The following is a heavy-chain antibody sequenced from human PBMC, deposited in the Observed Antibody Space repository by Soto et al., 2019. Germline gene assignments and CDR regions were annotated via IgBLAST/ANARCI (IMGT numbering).Heavy chain of an antibody. CDR2: IKSKTDGGTT. CDR3: TTDRHSYCGGDCLLDY. CDR1: GFTFSNAW. J-gene: IGHJ4*02. Sequence: EVQLVESGGGLVKPGWSLRLSCAASGFTFSNAWMNWVRHAPGQGLEWVGRIKSKTDGGTTDYAAPVKGRFTISRDESKNTLSLQMNSLISEDTAVYYCTTDRHSYCGGDCLLDYWGQGTLVTVSS. V-gene: IGHV3-15*07. D-gene: IGHD2-21*02.